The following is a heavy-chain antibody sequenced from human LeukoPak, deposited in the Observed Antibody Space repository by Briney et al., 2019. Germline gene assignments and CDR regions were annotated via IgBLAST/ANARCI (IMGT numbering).Heavy chain of an antibody. CDR3: RRRVIARGYFDY. J-gene: IGHJ4*02. CDR2: IYYSGST. D-gene: IGHD2-21*01. V-gene: IGHV4-31*03. CDR1: GGSISSGDYY. Sequence: PSQTLSLTCTVSGGSISSGDYYWSWIRQPPGKGLEWIGYIYYSGSTYYNPSLKSRVTISVDTSKNQFSLKLSSVTAADPAVYSCRRRVIARGYFDYWGQGTLVTVPS.